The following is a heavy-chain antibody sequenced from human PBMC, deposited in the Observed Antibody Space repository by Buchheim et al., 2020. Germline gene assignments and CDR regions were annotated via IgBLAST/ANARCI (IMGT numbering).Heavy chain of an antibody. J-gene: IGHJ4*02. CDR3: ARVPDY. D-gene: IGHD4/OR15-4a*01. Sequence: HVQLQESGPGLMKPSGTLSLTCAVSGDSISSNKWWSWVRQPPGKGLEWIGEIFHGGTTYYNPSLQSRVTFLGDKSKNQVSLTLTSVTAADTAVYYCARVPDYWGQGTL. V-gene: IGHV4-4*02. CDR1: GDSISSNKW. CDR2: IFHGGTT.